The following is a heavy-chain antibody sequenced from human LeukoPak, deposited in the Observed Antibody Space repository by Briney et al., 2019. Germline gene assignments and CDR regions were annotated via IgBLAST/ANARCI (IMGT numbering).Heavy chain of an antibody. Sequence: SVKVSCKASGGTFSSYAISWVQQAPGQGLEWMGGIIPIFGTTNYAQKFQGRVTITADESTSTAYMELSSLRSEDTAVYYCTREGVYAPDPSSYHRDAFDIWGQGTVVIVSS. CDR3: TREGVYAPDPSSYHRDAFDI. D-gene: IGHD3-16*02. V-gene: IGHV1-69*13. CDR2: IIPIFGTT. CDR1: GGTFSSYA. J-gene: IGHJ3*02.